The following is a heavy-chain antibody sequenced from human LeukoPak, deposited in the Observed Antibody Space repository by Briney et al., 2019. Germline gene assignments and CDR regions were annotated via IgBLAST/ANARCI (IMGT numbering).Heavy chain of an antibody. Sequence: PGGSLRLSXAASGFTFKSYGMHWVRQSPGKGLEWVAFIRYDGSDKYYEDSVTGRFTISRDNSKNILYLQMNNLRTEDTAVYHCSSTSAGYWGQGTLVTVSS. CDR2: IRYDGSDK. J-gene: IGHJ4*02. D-gene: IGHD2-2*01. CDR3: SSTSAGY. CDR1: GFTFKSYG. V-gene: IGHV3-30*02.